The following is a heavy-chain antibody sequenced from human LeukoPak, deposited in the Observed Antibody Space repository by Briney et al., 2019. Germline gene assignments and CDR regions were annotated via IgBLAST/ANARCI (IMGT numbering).Heavy chain of an antibody. CDR1: GFTFSSYW. J-gene: IGHJ6*02. V-gene: IGHV3-74*01. D-gene: IGHD4-17*01. CDR2: INSDGSST. Sequence: PGGSLRLSCAASGFTFSSYWMHWVRQAPGKGLVWVSRINSDGSSTSYADSVKGRFTISRDNAKNTLYLQMNSLRAEDTAVYYCAKDSVSTTVTYYGMDVWGQGTTVTVSS. CDR3: AKDSVSTTVTYYGMDV.